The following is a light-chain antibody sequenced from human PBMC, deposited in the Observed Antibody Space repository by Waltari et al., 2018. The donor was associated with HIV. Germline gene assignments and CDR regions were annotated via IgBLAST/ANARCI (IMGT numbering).Light chain of an antibody. V-gene: IGLV1-40*01. CDR1: SSNIGAGYD. J-gene: IGLJ3*02. CDR3: QSYDSILSGSWV. CDR2: GNS. Sequence: QSVLTQPPSVSGAPGQRVTISCTGSSSNIGAGYDVHWYPQLPGTAPKLLIYGNSNRPSGVPDRFSGSKSGTSASLAITGLQAEDEADYYCQSYDSILSGSWVFGGGTKLTVL.